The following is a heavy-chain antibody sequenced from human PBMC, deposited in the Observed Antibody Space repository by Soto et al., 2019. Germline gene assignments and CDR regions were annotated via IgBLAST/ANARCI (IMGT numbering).Heavy chain of an antibody. D-gene: IGHD3-22*01. CDR1: GYTLTELS. Sequence: QVQLVQSGAEVRKPGASVKVSCNISGYTLTELSMHWVRQAPGKGLEWMGGFDPEDGETIYAQKFQGRVTMTEDTSTDTAYMELSSLRSDDTAVYYCVTDSSGDNWFDPWGQGTLVTVSS. CDR3: VTDSSGDNWFDP. V-gene: IGHV1-24*01. CDR2: FDPEDGET. J-gene: IGHJ5*02.